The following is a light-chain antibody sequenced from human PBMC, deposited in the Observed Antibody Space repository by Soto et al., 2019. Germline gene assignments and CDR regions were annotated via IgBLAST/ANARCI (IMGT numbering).Light chain of an antibody. CDR2: LEGSGSY. CDR3: ETWDSNTR. J-gene: IGLJ2*01. Sequence: QPVLTQSSSASASLGSSVKLTCTLSSGHSTYIIAWRQQQPGKAPRYLMKLEGSGSYNKGSGVPDRFSGSSSGADRYLTISNHQFEDEADYYCETWDSNTRLGGGTKLTVL. CDR1: SGHSTYI. V-gene: IGLV4-60*02.